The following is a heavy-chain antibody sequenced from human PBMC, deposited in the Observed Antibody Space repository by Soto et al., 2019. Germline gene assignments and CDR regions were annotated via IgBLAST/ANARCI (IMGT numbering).Heavy chain of an antibody. D-gene: IGHD6-13*01. CDR1: GGSLGSSSYY. CDR2: ISYSGNT. J-gene: IGHJ4*02. CDR3: ASIAAPGTTHFDF. V-gene: IGHV4-39*01. Sequence: SETLSLTCTASGGSLGSSSYYWGWIRQSPGKGLEWIGNISYSGNTFYNPSLKSRVTISVDTSKNQFYLHLSSVTAADTAIFYCASIAAPGTTHFDFWGQGTLVTVSS.